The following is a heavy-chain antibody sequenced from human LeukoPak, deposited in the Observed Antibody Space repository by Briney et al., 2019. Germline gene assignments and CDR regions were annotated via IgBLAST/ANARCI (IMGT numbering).Heavy chain of an antibody. CDR1: GFTFSNSW. CDR3: ARMRYSDY. V-gene: IGHV3-7*01. Sequence: GGSLRLSCAASGFTFSNSWMTWVRQAPGKGLEWVANIKEDGSEECYVDSVKGRFTISRDNAKNSLYLQMNSLRADDTAVYYCARMRYSDYWGQGTLVTVSS. D-gene: IGHD1-1*01. J-gene: IGHJ4*02. CDR2: IKEDGSEE.